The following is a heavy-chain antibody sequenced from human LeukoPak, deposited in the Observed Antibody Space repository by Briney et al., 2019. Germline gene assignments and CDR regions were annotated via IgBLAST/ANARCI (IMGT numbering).Heavy chain of an antibody. CDR1: GYSFTNYW. J-gene: IGHJ3*02. D-gene: IGHD7-27*01. Sequence: GESLKISCKGGGYSFTNYWIVWVRQMPGKGLEWMGVIYYDDSETQYSPSFQGQVTISVDKSISTVYLQWSALKASDSAIYYCARPQDFGLTGMNAFDIWGQGTMVTVSS. CDR3: ARPQDFGLTGMNAFDI. V-gene: IGHV5-51*01. CDR2: IYYDDSET.